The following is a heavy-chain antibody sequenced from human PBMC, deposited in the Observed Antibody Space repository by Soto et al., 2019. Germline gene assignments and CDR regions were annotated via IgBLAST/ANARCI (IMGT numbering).Heavy chain of an antibody. CDR3: ARESHSSGWYNYFDY. CDR1: GGSISSYY. CDR2: IYYSGST. J-gene: IGHJ4*02. Sequence: QVQLQESGPGLVKPSETLSLTCTVSGGSISSYYWSWIRQPPGKGLEWIGYIYYSGSTNYNPSLKSRVTISVDTSKNQFSLKLSSMTAADTAVYYCARESHSSGWYNYFDYWGQGTLVTVSS. V-gene: IGHV4-59*01. D-gene: IGHD6-19*01.